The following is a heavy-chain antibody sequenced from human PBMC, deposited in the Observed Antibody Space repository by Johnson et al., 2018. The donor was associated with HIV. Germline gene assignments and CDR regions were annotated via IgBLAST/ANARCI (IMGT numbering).Heavy chain of an antibody. D-gene: IGHD6-19*01. J-gene: IGHJ3*02. CDR2: INWQGGTP. CDR1: GFTFDEYD. V-gene: IGHV3-20*04. Sequence: VQLVESGGGVARPGGSLRLSCEASGFTFDEYDMNWVRQAPGKGLEWVSGINWQGGTPGFADSVKGRFTISRDNAKNSLYLQMNSLRAEDTAVYYCARGKKQWLDEDAFDIWGQGTMVTVSS. CDR3: ARGKKQWLDEDAFDI.